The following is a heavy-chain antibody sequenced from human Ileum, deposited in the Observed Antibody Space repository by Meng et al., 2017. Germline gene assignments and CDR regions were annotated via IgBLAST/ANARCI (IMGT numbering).Heavy chain of an antibody. V-gene: IGHV4-34*01. CDR2: ILHGGRT. J-gene: IGHJ4*02. CDR3: ATGNEWAKSENI. CDR1: DGSSGGNY. Sequence: QLRKWGQGLLKPSGTLSLTCAVYDGSSGGNYLSWIGRQPRQGLVGVREILHGGRTSYNTSLQSRVTIASDKTTNKFSVTLSSVSAADKAVYCCATGNEWAKSENIWGQGTLVTVSS. D-gene: IGHD1-1*01.